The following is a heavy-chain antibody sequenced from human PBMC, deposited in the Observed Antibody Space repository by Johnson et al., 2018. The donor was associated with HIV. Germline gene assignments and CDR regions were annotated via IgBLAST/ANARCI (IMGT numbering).Heavy chain of an antibody. V-gene: IGHV3-30*18. Sequence: QVQLVESGGGLVQPGGSLRLSCAASGFTFSSYGMHWVRQAPGKGLEWVALISYDGIKTYYVDSVKARFTISRDDARNTLYLQMISLRAEDTAVCFWAKGPRYDAFDIWGQGTMVTVSS. CDR3: AKGPRYDAFDI. CDR1: GFTFSSYG. D-gene: IGHD1-1*01. CDR2: ISYDGIKT. J-gene: IGHJ3*02.